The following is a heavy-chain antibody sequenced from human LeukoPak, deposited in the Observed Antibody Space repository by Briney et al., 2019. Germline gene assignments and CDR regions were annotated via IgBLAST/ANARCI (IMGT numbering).Heavy chain of an antibody. Sequence: PSETLSLTCTVSGGSISSYYWSWIRQPAGKGLEWIGRIYTSGSTNYNPSLKSRVTMSVDTSKNQFSLKLSSVTAADTAVYYCARDLLYYSGSGSPLEYWGQGTLVTVSS. D-gene: IGHD3-10*01. V-gene: IGHV4-4*07. J-gene: IGHJ4*02. CDR3: ARDLLYYSGSGSPLEY. CDR2: IYTSGST. CDR1: GGSISSYY.